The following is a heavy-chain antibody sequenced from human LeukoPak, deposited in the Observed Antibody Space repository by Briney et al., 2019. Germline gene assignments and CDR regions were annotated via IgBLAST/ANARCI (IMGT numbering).Heavy chain of an antibody. V-gene: IGHV3-30*04. CDR2: ISRDGTLQ. D-gene: IGHD6-13*01. J-gene: IGHJ3*02. CDR1: GFTFNNYA. Sequence: GGSLRLSCAASGFTFNNYAMHWVRQAPGEGLEWVAVISRDGTLQYYADSVKGRLTISRDNSQNTLYLHMNRLSTEDTALYYCARAVPAPGTPENAFDIWGQGTMVTVSS. CDR3: ARAVPAPGTPENAFDI.